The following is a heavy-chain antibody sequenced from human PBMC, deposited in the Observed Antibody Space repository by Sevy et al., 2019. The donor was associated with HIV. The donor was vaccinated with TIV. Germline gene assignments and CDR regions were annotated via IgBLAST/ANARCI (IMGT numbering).Heavy chain of an antibody. J-gene: IGHJ5*02. D-gene: IGHD3-22*01. CDR1: GYTFTSYD. V-gene: IGHV1-8*02. Sequence: ASVKVSCKASGYTFTSYDINWVRQATGQGLEWMGWMNPNTGNTGYPQKFQGRVTMTRDTSTSTAYMELRSLRSDDTAIYYCTRVRALNYYDTSVSMEYNWFDPWGQGTLVTVSS. CDR3: TRVRALNYYDTSVSMEYNWFDP. CDR2: MNPNTGNT.